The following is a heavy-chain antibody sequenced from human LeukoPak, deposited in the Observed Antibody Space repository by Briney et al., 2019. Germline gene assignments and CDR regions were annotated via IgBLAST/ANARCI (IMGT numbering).Heavy chain of an antibody. J-gene: IGHJ4*02. CDR3: ARAYCDSSGHIDY. Sequence: SETLSLTCTVSGGSISSYYWSWIRQPPGKGLEWIGYIYYSGSTNYNPSLKSRVTISVDTSKNQFSLKLSSVTAADTAVYYCARAYCDSSGHIDYWGQGTLVTVSS. V-gene: IGHV4-59*01. CDR1: GGSISSYY. D-gene: IGHD3-22*01. CDR2: IYYSGST.